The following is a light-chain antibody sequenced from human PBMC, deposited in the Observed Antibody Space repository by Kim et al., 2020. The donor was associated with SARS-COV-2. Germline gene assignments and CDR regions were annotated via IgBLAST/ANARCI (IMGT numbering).Light chain of an antibody. CDR2: SES. V-gene: IGKV4-1*01. CDR1: QDVLSSSNNRDY. CDR3: QQYYTTPLT. Sequence: DIVMTQSPDSLAVSLAERATINCKSSQDVLSSSNNRDYLSWYQQKPGQPPKLLIYSESTRASGVPARFSGSGSGTDFTLTISSLQAEDVAVYYCQQYYTTPLTFGQGTKVDIK. J-gene: IGKJ1*01.